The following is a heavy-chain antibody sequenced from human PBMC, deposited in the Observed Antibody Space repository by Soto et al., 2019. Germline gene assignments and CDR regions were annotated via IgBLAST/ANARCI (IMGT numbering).Heavy chain of an antibody. CDR1: GGSISTDNW. Sequence: QVQLQESGPGLVKSSGTLSLTCVVSGGSISTDNWWSWVRQAPGKGMEWTGEIHHSGSTNYNTALKSRVITSVNKSTIPFSLKLISVTAADKAMYYCARGYAFDIWGQGTMVTVSS. V-gene: IGHV4-4*02. CDR3: ARGYAFDI. CDR2: IHHSGST. J-gene: IGHJ3*02.